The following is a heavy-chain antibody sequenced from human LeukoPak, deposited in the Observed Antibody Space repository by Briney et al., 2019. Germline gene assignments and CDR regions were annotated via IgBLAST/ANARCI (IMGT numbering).Heavy chain of an antibody. V-gene: IGHV4-59*08. D-gene: IGHD5-24*01. CDR3: ARHGYSDYGYFDL. CDR1: GGSISSYY. Sequence: SETLSLTCTVTGGSISSYYWSWLRQPPGKGLEWIGYIYYSGSTNYNPSLKSRVTISVDTSKNQFSLKLTSVTAADTAVYYCARHGYSDYGYFDLWGRGIPVTVSS. CDR2: IYYSGST. J-gene: IGHJ2*01.